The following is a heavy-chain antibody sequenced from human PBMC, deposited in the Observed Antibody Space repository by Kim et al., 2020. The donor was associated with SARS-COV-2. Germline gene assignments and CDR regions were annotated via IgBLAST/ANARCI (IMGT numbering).Heavy chain of an antibody. V-gene: IGHV3-11*06. D-gene: IGHD4-17*01. Sequence: KGRFTISRDNAKNSLYLQMNSLRAEDTAVYYCARRFPDYGLGEAFLYFDYWGQGTLVTVSS. CDR3: ARRFPDYGLGEAFLYFDY. J-gene: IGHJ4*02.